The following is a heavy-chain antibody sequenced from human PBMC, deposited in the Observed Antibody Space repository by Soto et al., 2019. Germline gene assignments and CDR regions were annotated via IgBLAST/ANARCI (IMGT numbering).Heavy chain of an antibody. D-gene: IGHD6-6*01. J-gene: IGHJ6*02. CDR3: ARGRIAARLQGFYYYYGMDV. Sequence: ASVKVSCKASGGTFSSYAISWVRQAPGQGLEWMGGIIPIFGTANYAQKFQGRVTITADESTSTAYMELSSLRSEDTAVYYCARGRIAARLQGFYYYYGMDVWGQGPTVTVSS. CDR2: IIPIFGTA. CDR1: GGTFSSYA. V-gene: IGHV1-69*13.